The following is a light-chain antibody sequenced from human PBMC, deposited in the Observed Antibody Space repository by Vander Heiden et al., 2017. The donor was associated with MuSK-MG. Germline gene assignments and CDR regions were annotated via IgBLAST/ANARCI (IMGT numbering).Light chain of an antibody. Sequence: SYVLTQPPSVSVAPGETARITCGADSIGSTSVHWYHRRPGQAPVLVVYYDSDRPSGIPERFSGSTSGNTATMTISRVEAGDEADYYCQVGDRSADHVVFGGGTKVTVL. CDR3: QVGDRSADHVV. CDR1: SIGSTS. CDR2: YDS. J-gene: IGLJ2*01. V-gene: IGLV3-21*04.